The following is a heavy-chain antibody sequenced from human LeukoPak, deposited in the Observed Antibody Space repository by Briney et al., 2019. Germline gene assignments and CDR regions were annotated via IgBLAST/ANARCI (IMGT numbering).Heavy chain of an antibody. CDR1: GGSFSGYY. D-gene: IGHD2-15*01. CDR3: ARGRRGGLAADNWFDA. CDR2: INHSGST. J-gene: IGHJ5*02. Sequence: PSETLSLTCAVYGGSFSGYYWSCIRQPPGKGLEWIGEINHSGSTNYNPSLKGRVTISVDTSKNQFSLKLSSVTASDTAVYYCARGRRGGLAADNWFDAWGQGTLVTVSS. V-gene: IGHV4-34*01.